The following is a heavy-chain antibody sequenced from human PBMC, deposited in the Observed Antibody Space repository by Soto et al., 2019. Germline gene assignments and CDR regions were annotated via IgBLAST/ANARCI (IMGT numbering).Heavy chain of an antibody. CDR1: GYTFTRYG. Sequence: QGQLVQSGGEVKKPGASVKVSCKASGYTFTRYGISWVRQAPGQGLEWMGWISGYNGDTKYAQKYQGRVTMTVDKSTTTAYMEPRSLTSDDRAVYYCARNRQPPYCYSGMDVWGQGTTVTVSS. CDR2: ISGYNGDT. CDR3: ARNRQPPYCYSGMDV. V-gene: IGHV1-18*01. D-gene: IGHD1-1*01. J-gene: IGHJ6*02.